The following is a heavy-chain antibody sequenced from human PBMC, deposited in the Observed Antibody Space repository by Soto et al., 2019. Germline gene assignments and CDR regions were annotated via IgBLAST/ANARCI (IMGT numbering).Heavy chain of an antibody. CDR2: INAGNGNT. V-gene: IGHV1-3*01. Sequence: QVQLVQSGAEVKKPGASVKVSCKASGYTFTSYAMHWVRQAPGQRLEWMGWINAGNGNTKYSQKFQGRVTITRDTSASTAYMELSSLRSADTAVYYCARARGYCSSTSCYPIGFDPWGQGTLVTVSS. J-gene: IGHJ5*02. CDR1: GYTFTSYA. CDR3: ARARGYCSSTSCYPIGFDP. D-gene: IGHD2-2*01.